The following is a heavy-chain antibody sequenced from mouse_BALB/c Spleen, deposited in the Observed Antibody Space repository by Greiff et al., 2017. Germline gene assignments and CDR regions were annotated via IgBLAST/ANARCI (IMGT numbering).Heavy chain of an antibody. D-gene: IGHD1-1*01. J-gene: IGHJ2*01. V-gene: IGHV5-17*02. CDR1: GFTFSSFG. Sequence: VQLKESGGGLVQPGGSRKLSCAASGFTFSSFGMHWVRQAPEKGLEWVAYISSGSSTIYYADTVKGRFTISRDNPKNTLFLQMTSLRSEDTAMYYCARRGTTVVADYWGQGTTLTVSS. CDR2: ISSGSSTI. CDR3: ARRGTTVVADY.